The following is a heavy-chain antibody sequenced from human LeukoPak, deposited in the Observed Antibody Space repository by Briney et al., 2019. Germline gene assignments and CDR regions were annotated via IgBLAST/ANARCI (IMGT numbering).Heavy chain of an antibody. J-gene: IGHJ4*02. CDR3: VRGKLVNAVGHFDN. Sequence: GGSLRLSCAASGFTFSSYSMNWVRQAPGKGLEWVSSISSSSSYIYYADSVKGRFTISRDNAKNSLYLQMNSLRAEDTAVYYCVRGKLVNAVGHFDNWGQGTLVTVSS. D-gene: IGHD4-23*01. V-gene: IGHV3-21*01. CDR1: GFTFSSYS. CDR2: ISSSSSYI.